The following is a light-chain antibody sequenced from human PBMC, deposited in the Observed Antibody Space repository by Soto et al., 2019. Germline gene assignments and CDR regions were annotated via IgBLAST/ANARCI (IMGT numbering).Light chain of an antibody. CDR1: QSVSSSY. Sequence: EIVLTQSPGTLSLSPGERATLSCRASQSVSSSYLAWYQQKPGQAPRLLLYGASSRATGIPDRFSGSGSGTDFPLTISRLEPEDFAVYYCQQYGSSPGWTFGQGTKVEIK. V-gene: IGKV3-20*01. CDR3: QQYGSSPGWT. J-gene: IGKJ1*01. CDR2: GAS.